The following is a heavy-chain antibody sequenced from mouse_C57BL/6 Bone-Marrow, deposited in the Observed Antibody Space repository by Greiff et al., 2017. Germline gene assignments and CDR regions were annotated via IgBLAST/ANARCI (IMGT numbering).Heavy chain of an antibody. J-gene: IGHJ3*01. CDR3: ERPPLAPAWLAY. CDR2: INPNNGGT. Sequence: VQLQQSGPELVKPGASVKMSCKASGYTFTDYNMHWVKQSHGQSLAWIGYINPNNGGTSYNQKFKGKATLTVNKSSSTAYMELRSLTSEDSAVFYFERPPLAPAWLAYWGQGSLVT. CDR1: GYTFTDYN. V-gene: IGHV1-22*01.